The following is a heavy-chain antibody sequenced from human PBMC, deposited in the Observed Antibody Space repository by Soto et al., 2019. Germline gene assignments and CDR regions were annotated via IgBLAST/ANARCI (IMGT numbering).Heavy chain of an antibody. J-gene: IGHJ3*02. CDR2: ISGSGGST. CDR3: AKTIVVVVAAIGDAFDI. D-gene: IGHD2-15*01. Sequence: GGSLRLSCAASGFTFSSYAMSWVRQAPGKGLEWVSAISGSGGSTYYADSVKGRFTISRDNSKNTLYLQMNSLRAEDTAVYYCAKTIVVVVAAIGDAFDIWGQGTMVTVSS. V-gene: IGHV3-23*01. CDR1: GFTFSSYA.